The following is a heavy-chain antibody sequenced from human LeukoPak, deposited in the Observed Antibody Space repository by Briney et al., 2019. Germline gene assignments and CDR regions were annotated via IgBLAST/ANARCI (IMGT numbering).Heavy chain of an antibody. Sequence: GGSLRLSCTASGFTFGSYDMNWLRQAPGKGLEWVSAISTGSNYIYYADSVKGRFTISRDNAKGSLYLQMSSLRAEDTAVYYCAKNVESKTLIRRSWFDPWGQGTLVTVSS. V-gene: IGHV3-21*01. CDR2: ISTGSNYI. D-gene: IGHD2-21*01. CDR1: GFTFGSYD. J-gene: IGHJ5*02. CDR3: AKNVESKTLIRRSWFDP.